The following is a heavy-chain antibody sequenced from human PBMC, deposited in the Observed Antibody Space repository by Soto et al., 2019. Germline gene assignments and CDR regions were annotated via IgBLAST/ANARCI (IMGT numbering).Heavy chain of an antibody. J-gene: IGHJ6*02. CDR2: IIPIFGTA. V-gene: IGHV1-69*01. CDR1: GGTFSSYA. D-gene: IGHD6-19*01. Sequence: QVQLVQSGAEVKKPGSSVKVSCKASGGTFSSYAISWVRQAPGQGLEWMGGIIPIFGTANYAQKFQGRVTITADESTSTAYMELSSLRSEDTAVYYCARDRQQWLTPSREYYYGMDVWGQGTTVTFSS. CDR3: ARDRQQWLTPSREYYYGMDV.